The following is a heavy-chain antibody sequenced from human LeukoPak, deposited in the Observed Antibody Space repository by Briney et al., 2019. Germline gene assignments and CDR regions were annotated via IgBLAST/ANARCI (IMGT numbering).Heavy chain of an antibody. D-gene: IGHD6-19*01. CDR2: VYYSGAT. J-gene: IGHJ4*02. V-gene: IGHV4-59*08. CDR1: GDSINSYY. Sequence: SQTLSLTCTVSGDSINSYYWSWIRQPPGKGLEWIGYVYYSGATNYNPSLKSRVTISLETSKNQFSLRLTSVTAADTAVYYCARRVAVTGIYCFDHWGQGTPVTVSS. CDR3: ARRVAVTGIYCFDH.